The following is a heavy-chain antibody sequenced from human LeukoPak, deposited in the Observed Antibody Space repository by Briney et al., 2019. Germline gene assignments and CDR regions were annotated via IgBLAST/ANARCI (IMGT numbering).Heavy chain of an antibody. CDR3: ARDRSYHDSSGYSWKLES. CDR1: GFSVSNNY. D-gene: IGHD3-22*01. CDR2: IYSAGSS. Sequence: HGGSLRLSCEASGFSVSNNYMSWVRQAPGKGLEWVSVIYSAGSSLYAESVRGRFTISRDYSTNTLSLQMNSLRAEDTAVYYCARDRSYHDSSGYSWKLESWGQGILVTVSS. V-gene: IGHV3-53*01. J-gene: IGHJ4*02.